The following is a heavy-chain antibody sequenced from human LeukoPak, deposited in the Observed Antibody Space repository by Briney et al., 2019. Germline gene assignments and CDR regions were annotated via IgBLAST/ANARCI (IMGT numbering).Heavy chain of an antibody. CDR2: INHSGST. CDR1: GGSFSGYF. D-gene: IGHD3-10*01. J-gene: IGHJ4*02. Sequence: TPSETLSLTCAVYGGSFSGYFWSWIRQPPGKGLEWIGEINHSGSTYYNSSLKSRVTISGDTSRNHFSLKLRSVTAADTAVYYCARGRDNYGSGDSWGQGILVTVSS. CDR3: ARGRDNYGSGDS. V-gene: IGHV4-34*01.